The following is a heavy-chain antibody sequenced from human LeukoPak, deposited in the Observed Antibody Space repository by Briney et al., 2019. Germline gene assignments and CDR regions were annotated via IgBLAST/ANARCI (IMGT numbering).Heavy chain of an antibody. Sequence: GGSLRLSCAASGFTFSSYWMSWVRQAPRKGLEWVASIKQDGSEKYYVDSVKGRFTIYRDNAKNSLYLQMNSLRAEDTALYYCARAPGEGWFDPWGQGTLVTVYS. CDR3: ARAPGEGWFDP. J-gene: IGHJ5*02. D-gene: IGHD4-17*01. CDR1: GFTFSSYW. CDR2: IKQDGSEK. V-gene: IGHV3-7*01.